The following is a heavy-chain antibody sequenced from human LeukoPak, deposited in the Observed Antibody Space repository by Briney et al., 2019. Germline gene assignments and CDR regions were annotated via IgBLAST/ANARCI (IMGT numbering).Heavy chain of an antibody. Sequence: SETLSLTCAVYGGSISGYYWSWIRQPPGKGLEWIGDIYYSGSTNYNPSLKSRVTISVDTSKNQFSLKLSSVTAADTAVYYCATTTYNPTLQSRSPIQVPAPQNQFSLKRSAVTAAVTAVNSCERTRYSCDYRGWFFDCPLWGQRPRVTV. CDR2: IYYSGST. CDR1: GGSISGYY. D-gene: IGHD2-21*02. J-gene: IGHJ4*02. V-gene: IGHV4-59*12. CDR3: ATTTYNPTLQSRSPIQVPAPQNQFSLKRSAVTAAVTAVNSCERTRYSCDYRGWFFDCPL.